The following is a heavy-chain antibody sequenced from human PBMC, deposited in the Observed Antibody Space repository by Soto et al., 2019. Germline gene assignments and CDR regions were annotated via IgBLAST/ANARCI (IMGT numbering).Heavy chain of an antibody. J-gene: IGHJ5*02. V-gene: IGHV1-69*13. Sequence: SVKVSCKASAGTFSSYAISWVRQSPGKGLERMGGIISILGTANYAQKFQGRVTLPADESTSAAYMELSSLRSEDTAVYYCARDHAPPHSSSWYNWFDPWGQGTLVTVSS. CDR2: IISILGTA. CDR1: AGTFSSYA. CDR3: ARDHAPPHSSSWYNWFDP. D-gene: IGHD6-13*01.